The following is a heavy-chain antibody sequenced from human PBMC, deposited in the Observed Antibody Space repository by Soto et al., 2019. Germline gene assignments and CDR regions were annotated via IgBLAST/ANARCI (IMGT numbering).Heavy chain of an antibody. CDR2: IYYSGST. Sequence: QLQLQESGPGLVKPSETLSLTCTVSGGSISSSSYYWGWIRQPPGKGLEWIGSIYYSGSTYYNPSLKSRVTISVDTSKNQFSLKLSSVTAADTAVYYCARRRRAMGPPRWGQGTMVTVSS. J-gene: IGHJ3*01. CDR3: ARRRRAMGPPR. CDR1: GGSISSSSYY. V-gene: IGHV4-39*01.